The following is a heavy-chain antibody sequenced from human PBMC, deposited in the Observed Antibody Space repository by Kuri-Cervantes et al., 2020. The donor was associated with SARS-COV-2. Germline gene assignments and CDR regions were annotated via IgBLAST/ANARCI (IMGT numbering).Heavy chain of an antibody. CDR1: GFTFDDYG. Sequence: GESLKISCAASGFTFDDYGMSWVRQAPGKGLEWVSAISGSGGSTYYADSVKGRFTISRDNSKNTLYLQMSSLRAEDTAVYYCARDSSGTSSLPYYYYMDVWGKGTTVTVSS. J-gene: IGHJ6*03. CDR2: ISGSGGST. CDR3: ARDSSGTSSLPYYYYMDV. D-gene: IGHD2-2*01. V-gene: IGHV3-23*01.